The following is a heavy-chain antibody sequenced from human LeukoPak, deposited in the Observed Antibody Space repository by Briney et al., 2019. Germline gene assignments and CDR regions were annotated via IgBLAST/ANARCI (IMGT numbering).Heavy chain of an antibody. D-gene: IGHD2-15*01. Sequence: GGSLRLSCAASGFTFSSYGMHWVRQAPGKGLEWVAVIRYDGSNKYYADSVKGRFTISRDNSKNTLYLQMNSLRAEDTAVYYCARDGEDIVVVVAATNVEYGMDVWGQGTTVTVSS. CDR3: ARDGEDIVVVVAATNVEYGMDV. V-gene: IGHV3-33*01. CDR1: GFTFSSYG. J-gene: IGHJ6*02. CDR2: IRYDGSNK.